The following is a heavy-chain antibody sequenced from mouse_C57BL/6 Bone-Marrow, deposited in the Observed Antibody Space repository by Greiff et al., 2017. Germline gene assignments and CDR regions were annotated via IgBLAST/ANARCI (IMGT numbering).Heavy chain of an antibody. CDR1: GFTFTDYY. Sequence: DVHLVESGGGLVQPGGSLSLSCAASGFTFTDYYMSWVRQPPGKALEWLGFIRNKANGYTTEYSASVKGRFTISRDNSQSILYLQMNALRAEDSATYYCARSGDVDFDYWGQGTTLTVSS. CDR3: ARSGDVDFDY. D-gene: IGHD3-2*02. J-gene: IGHJ2*01. CDR2: IRNKANGYTT. V-gene: IGHV7-3*01.